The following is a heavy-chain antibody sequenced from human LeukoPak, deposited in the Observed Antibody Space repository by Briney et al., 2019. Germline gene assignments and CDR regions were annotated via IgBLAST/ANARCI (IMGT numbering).Heavy chain of an antibody. D-gene: IGHD3-3*02. CDR2: INHSGST. J-gene: IGHJ4*02. V-gene: IGHV4-34*01. CDR1: GGSFNGYY. CDR3: ARYSSIRRLYYFDY. Sequence: SETLSLTCAVYGGSFNGYYWNWIRQPPGKGLEWIGEINHSGSTNYYASLKSRVTISVDTSKNQFSLNLSSVTAADTAVYSCARYSSIRRLYYFDYWGQGTLVTVSS.